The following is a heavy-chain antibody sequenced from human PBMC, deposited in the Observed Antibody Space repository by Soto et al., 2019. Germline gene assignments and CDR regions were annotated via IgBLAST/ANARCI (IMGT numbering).Heavy chain of an antibody. CDR1: GGSISSGGYY. CDR2: IYNSGST. CDR3: AKDRAGFIMGSGAFDI. Sequence: SETLSLTCTVSGGSISSGGYYWSWIRQHPGKGLEWIGYIYNSGSTYYNPSLKSRVTISPDTSKNQFSLKLSSVTAADTAVYYCAKDRAGFIMGSGAFDIWGQGTMVTVSS. J-gene: IGHJ3*02. V-gene: IGHV4-31*03. D-gene: IGHD3-10*01.